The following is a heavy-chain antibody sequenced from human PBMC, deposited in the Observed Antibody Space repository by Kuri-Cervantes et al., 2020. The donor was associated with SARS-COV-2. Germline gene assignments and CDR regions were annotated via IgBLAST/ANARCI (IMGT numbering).Heavy chain of an antibody. J-gene: IGHJ4*02. V-gene: IGHV3-21*01. D-gene: IGHD2/OR15-2a*01. CDR2: ISSSSSSI. CDR3: ARGGAIFYHNSLFLPYYFDY. Sequence: GESLQIPCAASGFTFSTYSMNWVRQAPGKGLEWISSISSSSSSISYADSVKGRFTISRDNAKNSLYLQMNSLRAEDTAVYYCARGGAIFYHNSLFLPYYFDYWGQGTLVTVSS. CDR1: GFTFSTYS.